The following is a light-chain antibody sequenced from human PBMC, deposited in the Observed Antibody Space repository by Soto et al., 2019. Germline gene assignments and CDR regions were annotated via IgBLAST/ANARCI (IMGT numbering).Light chain of an antibody. CDR2: GAS. CDR1: QSVSSK. CDR3: QEYNNWHPVT. J-gene: IGKJ4*01. V-gene: IGKV3-15*01. Sequence: EIVMTQSPATLSVSPVERATLSCRASQSVSSKLAWYQQKPGQAPRLLIYGASTRATGIPARLSGSGSGTEFTLTISSLQSEDFAVYYCQEYNNWHPVTFGGGTKVDIK.